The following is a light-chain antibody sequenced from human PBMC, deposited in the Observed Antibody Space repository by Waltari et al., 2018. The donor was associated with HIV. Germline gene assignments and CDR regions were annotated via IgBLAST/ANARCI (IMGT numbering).Light chain of an antibody. CDR3: QVWDSSRDLVV. J-gene: IGLJ2*01. CDR1: NIGSKS. Sequence: SYVLTQPPSVSVAPGQTARITCGGNNIGSKSMYWYQQRPGQAPVLVVDADADRPSGIPERFSGSNSGNTATLSISRVEAGDEADYYCQVWDSSRDLVVFGGGTKLTVL. V-gene: IGLV3-21*02. CDR2: ADA.